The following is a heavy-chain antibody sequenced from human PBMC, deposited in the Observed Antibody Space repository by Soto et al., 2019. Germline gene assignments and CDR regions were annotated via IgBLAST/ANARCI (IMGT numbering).Heavy chain of an antibody. Sequence: EVQLVESGGGLVKPGGSLRLSCAASGFTFGNAWMNWVRQTPGKGLGWVGRIKSKTDGGTADYAAPVKGRFTIPRDDSKNALYLQMNSLKTEDTAVYYCTTDRGDMDDFDYWGQGTLVPVSS. CDR3: TTDRGDMDDFDY. CDR2: IKSKTDGGTA. J-gene: IGHJ4*02. CDR1: GFTFGNAW. V-gene: IGHV3-15*01. D-gene: IGHD5-18*01.